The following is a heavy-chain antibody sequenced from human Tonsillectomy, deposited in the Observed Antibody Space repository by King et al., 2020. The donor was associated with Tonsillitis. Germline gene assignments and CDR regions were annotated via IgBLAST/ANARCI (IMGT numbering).Heavy chain of an antibody. CDR2: IIPILGMS. Sequence: VQLVQSGAEVKKPGSSMKVSCKASGGTFSSYAISWVRQAPGQGLEWMGRIIPILGMSNYAQKFQGSVTITADKSTSTAYIELRSLRSEGTAVYYCAKSWPDQYYFDSWGQGTLVTVSS. CDR1: GGTFSSYA. V-gene: IGHV1-69*04. CDR3: AKSWPDQYYFDS. J-gene: IGHJ4*02.